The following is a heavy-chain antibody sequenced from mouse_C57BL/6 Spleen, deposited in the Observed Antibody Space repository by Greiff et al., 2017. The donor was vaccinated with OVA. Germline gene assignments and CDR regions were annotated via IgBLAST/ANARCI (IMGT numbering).Heavy chain of an antibody. CDR3: ARALRLRGYYAMDY. Sequence: QVQLQQSGAELVKPGASVKLSCKASGYTFTSYWITWVKQRPGQGLEWIGDIYPGSGSTNYNEKFKSKATLTVDTSSSTAYMQLSSLTSEDSAVYYCARALRLRGYYAMDYWGQGTSVTVSS. CDR2: IYPGSGST. J-gene: IGHJ4*01. CDR1: GYTFTSYW. D-gene: IGHD3-2*02. V-gene: IGHV1-55*01.